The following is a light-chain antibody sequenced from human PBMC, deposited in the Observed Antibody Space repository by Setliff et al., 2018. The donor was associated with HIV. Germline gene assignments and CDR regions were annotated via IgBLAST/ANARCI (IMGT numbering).Light chain of an antibody. CDR2: EVK. CDR3: SSYAITNTLP. Sequence: QSALAQPASVSGSPGQSITISCTGTTSDVGGYNYVSWYQQHPGNAPKLIIYEVKSRPSGVSNRFSGSKSGNTASLTISGLQAEDEADYYCSSYAITNTLPFGTGTKGTVL. J-gene: IGLJ1*01. V-gene: IGLV2-14*01. CDR1: TSDVGGYNY.